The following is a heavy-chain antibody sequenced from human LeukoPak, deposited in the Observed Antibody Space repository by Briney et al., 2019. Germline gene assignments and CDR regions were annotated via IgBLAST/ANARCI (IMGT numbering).Heavy chain of an antibody. J-gene: IGHJ6*02. D-gene: IGHD5-18*01. CDR1: GGSIRSSYYY. CDR3: ARGIQLWYYYYYYYGMDV. Sequence: SSETLSLTCTVSGGSIRSSYYYWGWIRQPPGKGLEWIGSIYDSGSTYYNPSLKSRVTISVDTSKNQFSLKLNSVTAAGTAVYYCARGIQLWYYYYYYYGMDVWGQGTTVTVSS. V-gene: IGHV4-39*01. CDR2: IYDSGST.